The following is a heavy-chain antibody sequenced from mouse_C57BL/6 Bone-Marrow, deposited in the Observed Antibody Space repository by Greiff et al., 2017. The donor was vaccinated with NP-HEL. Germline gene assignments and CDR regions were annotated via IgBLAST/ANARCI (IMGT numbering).Heavy chain of an antibody. CDR3: TTRGYYYGSPFDY. CDR1: GFNIKDDY. V-gene: IGHV14-4*01. J-gene: IGHJ2*01. CDR2: IDPENGDT. D-gene: IGHD1-1*01. Sequence: VQLQQSGAELVRPGASVKLSCTASGFNIKDDYMHWVKQRPEQGLEWIGWIDPENGDTEYASKFQGKATITADTSSNTAYLQLSSLTSEDTAVYYCTTRGYYYGSPFDYWGQGTTLTVSS.